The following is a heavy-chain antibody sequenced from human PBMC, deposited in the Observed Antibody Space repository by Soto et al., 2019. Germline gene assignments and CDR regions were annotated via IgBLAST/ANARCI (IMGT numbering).Heavy chain of an antibody. CDR3: ASDGVRGYCSGGSCPTPLYGMDV. CDR1: GGTFSSYA. J-gene: IGHJ6*02. Sequence: SVKVSCKASGGTFSSYAISWVRQAPGQGLEWMGGIIPIFGTANYAQKFQGRVTITADESTSTAYMELSSLRSEDTAVYYCASDGVRGYCSGGSCPTPLYGMDVWGQGTTVTVSS. V-gene: IGHV1-69*13. D-gene: IGHD2-15*01. CDR2: IIPIFGTA.